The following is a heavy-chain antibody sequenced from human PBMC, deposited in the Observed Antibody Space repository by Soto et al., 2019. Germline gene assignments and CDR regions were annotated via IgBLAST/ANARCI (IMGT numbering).Heavy chain of an antibody. J-gene: IGHJ4*02. D-gene: IGHD3-9*01. CDR3: ARSPPSLRYFDWLYYFDY. CDR2: INAGNGNT. CDR1: GYTFTSYA. V-gene: IGHV1-3*01. Sequence: ASVKVSCKASGYTFTSYAMHWVRQAPGQRLEWMGWINAGNGNTKYSQKFQGRVTITRDTSASTAYMELSSLRSEDTAVYYCARSPPSLRYFDWLYYFDYWGQGTLVTVSS.